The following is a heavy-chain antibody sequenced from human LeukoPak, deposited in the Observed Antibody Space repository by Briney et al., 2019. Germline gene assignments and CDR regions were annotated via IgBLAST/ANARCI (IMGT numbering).Heavy chain of an antibody. J-gene: IGHJ3*02. D-gene: IGHD3-16*01. Sequence: GASVKVSCKASGGTFSSYAISWVRQAPGQGLEWMGRIIPILGIANYAQKFQGRVTITADKSTSTAYMELSSLRSEDTAVYYCARSPGGHAFDIWGQGTMVTVSS. CDR2: IIPILGIA. CDR1: GGTFSSYA. CDR3: ARSPGGHAFDI. V-gene: IGHV1-69*04.